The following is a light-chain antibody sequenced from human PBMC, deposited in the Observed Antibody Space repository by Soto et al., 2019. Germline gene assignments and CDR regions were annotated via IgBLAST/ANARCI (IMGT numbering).Light chain of an antibody. CDR2: GAS. CDR1: QGVSSW. Sequence: DIQMTQSPSSVSASVGDIVTITCRASQGVSSWLAWYQQKPGRAPKLLIYGASTLQSGVPSRFSGSGSGTDFSLTITTLQPEDSATYYCQQADTFPLTFGGGTKVEIK. V-gene: IGKV1-12*01. J-gene: IGKJ4*01. CDR3: QQADTFPLT.